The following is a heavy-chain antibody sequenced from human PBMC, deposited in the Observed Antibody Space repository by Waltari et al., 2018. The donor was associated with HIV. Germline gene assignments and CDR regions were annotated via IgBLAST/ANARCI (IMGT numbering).Heavy chain of an antibody. CDR3: ARDIVSAAAGIYYYYGMDV. J-gene: IGHJ6*02. V-gene: IGHV1-3*01. CDR1: GYTFPNYV. D-gene: IGHD6-13*01. Sequence: QVQLVQSGAEVKKPGASVKVSCKASGYTFPNYVMHWVRRAPGQRLEWMGWISAGNGNKKYSQKFQGRVTISSDTSASTAYMEVSSLRSEDTAVYYCARDIVSAAAGIYYYYGMDVWGQGTTVTVSS. CDR2: ISAGNGNK.